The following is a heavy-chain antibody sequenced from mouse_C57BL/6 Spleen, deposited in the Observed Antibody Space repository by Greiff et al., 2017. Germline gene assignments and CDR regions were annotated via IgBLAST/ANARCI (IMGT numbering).Heavy chain of an antibody. D-gene: IGHD1-1*01. Sequence: QVQLQQPGAELVMPGASVKLSCKASGYTFTSYWMHWVKQRPGQGLEWIGEIDPSDSYTNYNQKFKGKATLTVDKSSSTAYMQLSSLTSEDSAVYYFASRYYYGSSYWYFDVWGTGTTVTVSS. V-gene: IGHV1-69*01. CDR3: ASRYYYGSSYWYFDV. CDR2: IDPSDSYT. J-gene: IGHJ1*03. CDR1: GYTFTSYW.